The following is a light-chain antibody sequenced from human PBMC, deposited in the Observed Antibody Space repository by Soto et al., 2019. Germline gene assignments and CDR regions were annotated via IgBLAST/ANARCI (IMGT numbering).Light chain of an antibody. V-gene: IGKV3-20*01. CDR3: RHDGSSPYT. J-gene: IGKJ2*01. CDR2: GVS. Sequence: EIVLTQSPGTLSLSPGERVTLSCRASQSLSRSYLAWYQQKPGQAPRLLIYGVSSRATGIPDRFSGSGSGTDFTLTISRLEPEDFAVYYCRHDGSSPYTFGQGTKLEIK. CDR1: QSLSRSY.